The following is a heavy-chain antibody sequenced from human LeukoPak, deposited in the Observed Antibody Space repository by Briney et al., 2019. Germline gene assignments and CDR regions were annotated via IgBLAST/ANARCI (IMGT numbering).Heavy chain of an antibody. CDR2: INTDTGNP. V-gene: IGHV7-4-1*01. D-gene: IGHD3-16*02. J-gene: IGHJ5*01. Sequence: ASVKVSCKASGYTFTSYAMNWVRQAPGQGLEWMGWINTDTGNPTYAQGFTGRFVFSLDTSVSTAYYCARAHQPLGGLSFPDSWGQGTLVTVSS. CDR1: GYTFTSYA. CDR3: S.